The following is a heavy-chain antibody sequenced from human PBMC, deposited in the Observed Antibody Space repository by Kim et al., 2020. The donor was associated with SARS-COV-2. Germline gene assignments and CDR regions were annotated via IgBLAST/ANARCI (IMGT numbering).Heavy chain of an antibody. CDR1: EFTFSAYD. J-gene: IGHJ4*02. Sequence: GGSLRLSCVASEFTFSAYDMSWIRQAPGKRLEWVSYISTSARTIYYADSVKGRFTISRDNAKNSLYLQMNSLRADDTAVYYCARDADYDLWSGYFDYWGQGALVTV. CDR3: ARDADYDLWSGYFDY. D-gene: IGHD3-3*01. V-gene: IGHV3-11*01. CDR2: ISTSARTI.